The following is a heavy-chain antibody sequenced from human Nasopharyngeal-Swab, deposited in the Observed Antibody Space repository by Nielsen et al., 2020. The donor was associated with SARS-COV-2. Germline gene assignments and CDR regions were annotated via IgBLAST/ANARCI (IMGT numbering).Heavy chain of an antibody. CDR1: GGSTTSSNW. D-gene: IGHD5-24*01. J-gene: IGHJ5*01. Sequence: SETLSLTCTVSGGSTTSSNWWTWVRQSPRTGLERIGEAYRSGLPNYNPPLKSRVTISLDTSKDQFSLEMSSVTAADTALYFCARREWLQFDSWGPGALVTVSS. CDR3: ARREWLQFDS. CDR2: AYRSGLP. V-gene: IGHV4/OR15-8*02.